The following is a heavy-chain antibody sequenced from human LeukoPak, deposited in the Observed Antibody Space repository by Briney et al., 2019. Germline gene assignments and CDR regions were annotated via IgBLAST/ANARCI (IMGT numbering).Heavy chain of an antibody. CDR2: INHSGST. J-gene: IGHJ4*02. V-gene: IGHV4-34*01. D-gene: IGHD3-22*01. CDR3: VRGVYYDSSGYYPFDY. Sequence: SETLSLTCAVYGGSFSGYYWSWIRQPPGKGLEWIEEINHSGSTNYNPSLKSRVTISVDTSKNQFSLKLSSVTAADTAVYYCVRGVYYDSSGYYPFDYWGQGTLVTVSS. CDR1: GGSFSGYY.